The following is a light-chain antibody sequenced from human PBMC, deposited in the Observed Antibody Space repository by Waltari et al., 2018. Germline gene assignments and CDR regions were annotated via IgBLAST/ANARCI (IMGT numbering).Light chain of an antibody. J-gene: IGKJ2*01. CDR3: QQYSSSPTT. CDR1: QSLSGSY. Sequence: EIVLTQSPDTLSLSPGDRATLSCRASQSLSGSYLAWYQQKPGQAPRLLIYHASSRATGIPPRFSGNGSETDFTLTISSLEPEDFAVYICQQYSSSPTTFGQGTKLDIK. V-gene: IGKV3-20*01. CDR2: HAS.